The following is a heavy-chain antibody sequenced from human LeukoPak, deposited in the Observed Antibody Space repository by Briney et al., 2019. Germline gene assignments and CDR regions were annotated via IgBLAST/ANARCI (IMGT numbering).Heavy chain of an antibody. V-gene: IGHV6-1*01. D-gene: IGHD6-19*01. Sequence: SQTLSLTCAISGDSVSSNSAAWNWITQSPSRGLEWLGRTYYSSKWYNGYAVSVKSRITINPDTSKNQFSLQLNSVTPEDTALYYCARGAVAVRNAFDIWGQGTMVTVSS. CDR3: ARGAVAVRNAFDI. J-gene: IGHJ3*02. CDR2: TYYSSKWYN. CDR1: GDSVSSNSAA.